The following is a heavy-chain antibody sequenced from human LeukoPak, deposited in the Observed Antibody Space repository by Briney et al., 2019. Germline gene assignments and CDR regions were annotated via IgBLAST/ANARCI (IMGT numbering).Heavy chain of an antibody. CDR1: GFTFSSYS. D-gene: IGHD3-3*01. CDR2: ISSSSSTI. CDR3: ARDRKRYYDFWSGLGAFDI. V-gene: IGHV3-48*01. Sequence: PGGSLRLSCAASGFTFSSYSMNWVRQAPGKGLEWVSYISSSSSTIYYADSVKGRFTISRDNAKNSLYLQMNSLRAEDTAVYCCARDRKRYYDFWSGLGAFDIWGQGTMVTVSS. J-gene: IGHJ3*02.